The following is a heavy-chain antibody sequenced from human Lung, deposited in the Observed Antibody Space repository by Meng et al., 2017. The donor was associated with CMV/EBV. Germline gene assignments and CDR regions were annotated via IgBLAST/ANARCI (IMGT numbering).Heavy chain of an antibody. CDR1: GYSFASYW. Sequence: GEXXKISCKGSGYSFASYWIAWVRQMPGKGLEWMGIIYPGDSDTRYSPSFQGQVTISADQSISTAYLQWSSLKASDTAMYYCARRDRAYCGGNCYREAFDIWXQGTMVPVSS. CDR3: ARRDRAYCGGNCYREAFDI. CDR2: IYPGDSDT. V-gene: IGHV5-51*01. J-gene: IGHJ3*02. D-gene: IGHD2-21*01.